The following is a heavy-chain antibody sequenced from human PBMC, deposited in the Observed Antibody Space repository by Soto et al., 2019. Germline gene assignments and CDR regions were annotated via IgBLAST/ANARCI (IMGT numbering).Heavy chain of an antibody. V-gene: IGHV1-69*01. J-gene: IGHJ4*02. Sequence: QVQLVQSGAEVKKPGSSVKVSCKASGGTFSSYAISWVRQAPGQGLEWMGGIIPIFGTANYAQKFQGRVTITAAESTGTAYMELSRLRSEDTAVYYFARGARGGDYYFDYWGKGTLVTVSS. CDR1: GGTFSSYA. D-gene: IGHD4-17*01. CDR2: IIPIFGTA. CDR3: ARGARGGDYYFDY.